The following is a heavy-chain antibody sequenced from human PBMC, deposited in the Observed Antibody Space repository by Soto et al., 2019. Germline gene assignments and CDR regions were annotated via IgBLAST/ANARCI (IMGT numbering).Heavy chain of an antibody. CDR2: IQSGGPT. Sequence: EVQLVESGGGLVQPGGSLRLYCAASGFTVSSKYMSWVRQAPGKGLEWVSLIQSGGPTYYADSVKGRFTISRDTSENTVHLQMDSLRAEDTAVYYCARDDVLCDSGRCYGVPLDVWGTGNRVNVSS. CDR1: GFTVSSKY. CDR3: ARDDVLCDSGRCYGVPLDV. D-gene: IGHD2-15*01. J-gene: IGHJ6*01. V-gene: IGHV3-66*01.